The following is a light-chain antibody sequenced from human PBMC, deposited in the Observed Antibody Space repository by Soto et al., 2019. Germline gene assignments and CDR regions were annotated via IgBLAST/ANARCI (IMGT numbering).Light chain of an antibody. Sequence: DIQLTQSPSSLSASVGDRVTITCGASQGISNYLAWYQQKPGKVPKLLIYAASTLQSGVPSRFSGSGSGTDFTITISSLQPEDVATYYCQKYNSDPRTFGHGTKVDIK. J-gene: IGKJ1*01. CDR3: QKYNSDPRT. CDR2: AAS. CDR1: QGISNY. V-gene: IGKV1-27*01.